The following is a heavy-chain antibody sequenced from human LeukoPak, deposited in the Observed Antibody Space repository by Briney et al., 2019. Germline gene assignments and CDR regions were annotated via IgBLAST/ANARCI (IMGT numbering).Heavy chain of an antibody. V-gene: IGHV4-39*01. Sequence: TETLSLTCTVSGVSVNTRVYYWDWIRHSPGKGLEWIGDVFSRGDTYFNPSFRSRATMSIDTSVNQFSLTLTSVTAADTAIYYCARHPARSNWFDPWGQGILVTVSS. CDR2: VFSRGDT. CDR3: ARHPARSNWFDP. CDR1: GVSVNTRVYY. J-gene: IGHJ5*02.